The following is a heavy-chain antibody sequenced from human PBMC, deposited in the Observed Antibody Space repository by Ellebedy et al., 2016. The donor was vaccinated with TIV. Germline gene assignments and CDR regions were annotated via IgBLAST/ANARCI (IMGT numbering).Heavy chain of an antibody. V-gene: IGHV5-51*01. CDR3: ARLLDGAFDI. D-gene: IGHD3-10*01. J-gene: IGHJ3*02. CDR2: IFPYDSDT. Sequence: GESLKISCKGSGYNYPYFWIGWMRQMPGKGLEWMGNIFPYDSDTRFNPSFQGQVTLPADKSSATAYLHWNSLRASDTATFFCARLLDGAFDIWGQGTTVIVSS. CDR1: GYNYPYFW.